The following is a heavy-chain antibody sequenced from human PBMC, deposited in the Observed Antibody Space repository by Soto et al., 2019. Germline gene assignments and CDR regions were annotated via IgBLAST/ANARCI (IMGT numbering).Heavy chain of an antibody. V-gene: IGHV4-30-4*01. CDR1: GGSISSGDYY. CDR2: IYYSGST. Sequence: QVQLQESGPGLVKPSQTLSLTCTVSGGSISSGDYYWSWIRQPPGKGLEWIGYIYYSGSTYYNPSLKSRVTISVDTSKNQFSLKLSSVTAADTAVYYCARVFLESRYYDFWSGYSPYYYGMDVWGQGTTVTVSS. J-gene: IGHJ6*02. CDR3: ARVFLESRYYDFWSGYSPYYYGMDV. D-gene: IGHD3-3*01.